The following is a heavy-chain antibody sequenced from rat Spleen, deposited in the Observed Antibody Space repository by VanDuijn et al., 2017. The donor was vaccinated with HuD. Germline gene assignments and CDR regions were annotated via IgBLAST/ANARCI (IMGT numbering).Heavy chain of an antibody. Sequence: QVQLKESGPGLVQPSQTLSLTCTVSGFSLTRYHVTWVRQSPGKGLEWMGVIWNTGGTRYNSTLTSRLSISKDTSKSQVFLKMNSLQTEDTATYYCARDMDHGYTSVFDYWGQGVMVTVSS. J-gene: IGHJ2*01. CDR2: IWNTGGT. D-gene: IGHD1-4*01. CDR3: ARDMDHGYTSVFDY. CDR1: GFSLTRYH. V-gene: IGHV2-41*01.